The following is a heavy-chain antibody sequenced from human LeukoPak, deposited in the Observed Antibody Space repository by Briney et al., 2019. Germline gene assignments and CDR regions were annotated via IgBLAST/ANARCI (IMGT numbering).Heavy chain of an antibody. D-gene: IGHD1-14*01. V-gene: IGHV3-11*01. CDR3: ASGGRAYNF. J-gene: IGHJ4*02. CDR1: GMRFSDFY. CDR2: ISSNGNII. Sequence: GESLRLSCAASGMRFSDFYMSWMRQAPGKGLEWISFISSNGNIIHYADPAKGRFTISRDNAKNSLYLHMDSLRVEDTATYYCASGGRAYNFWGPGTAVTVSS.